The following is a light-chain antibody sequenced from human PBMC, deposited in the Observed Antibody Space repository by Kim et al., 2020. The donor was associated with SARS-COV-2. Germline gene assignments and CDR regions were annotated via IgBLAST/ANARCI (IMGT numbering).Light chain of an antibody. V-gene: IGKV3-20*01. CDR3: EQYDASPLT. J-gene: IGKJ4*01. CDR2: GAS. Sequence: SPGPSATLSCRASQSVTGNYVAWYQQKPGQAPRLLIYGASTRATGVPDRFSGSGSGTDFTLTISGLEPTDVAVYYCEQYDASPLTFGGGTKVDIK. CDR1: QSVTGNY.